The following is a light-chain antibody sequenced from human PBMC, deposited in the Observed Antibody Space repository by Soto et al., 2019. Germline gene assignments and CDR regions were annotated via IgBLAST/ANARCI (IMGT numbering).Light chain of an antibody. V-gene: IGKV3-11*01. Sequence: EIVLTQSPATLSSFPGDRVTLSCRASQAVNTRLAWYQHKPGQPPRLLIYLASNRAAGVPARFSGSGSGTDFTLTISDVEPEDFAVYYCHQRQSWPRTFGQGTTVDIK. J-gene: IGKJ1*01. CDR1: QAVNTR. CDR3: HQRQSWPRT. CDR2: LAS.